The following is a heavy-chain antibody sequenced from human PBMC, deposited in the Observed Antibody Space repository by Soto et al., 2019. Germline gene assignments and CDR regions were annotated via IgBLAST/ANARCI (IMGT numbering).Heavy chain of an antibody. J-gene: IGHJ6*02. V-gene: IGHV3-30-3*01. CDR2: ISYDGSNK. CDR3: ARSPCSSTSCHPLDV. D-gene: IGHD2-2*01. CDR1: GFTFSSYA. Sequence: GSLRLSCAASGFTFSSYAMHWVRQAPGKGLEWVAVISYDGSNKYYADSVKGRFTISRDNSKNTLYLQMNSLRAEDTAVYYCARSPCSSTSCHPLDVWGQGTTVTVS.